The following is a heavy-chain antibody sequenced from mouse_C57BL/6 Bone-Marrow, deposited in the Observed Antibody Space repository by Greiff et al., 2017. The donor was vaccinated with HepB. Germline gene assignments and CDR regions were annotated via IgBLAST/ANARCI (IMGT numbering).Heavy chain of an antibody. V-gene: IGHV5-4*01. CDR2: ISDGGSYT. D-gene: IGHD1-1*01. Sequence: VQVVESGGGLVKPGGSLKLSCAASGFTFSSYAMSWVRQTPEKRLEWVATISDGGSYTYYPDNVKGRFTISRDNAKNNLYLQMSHLKSEDTAMYYCARDRVFTTVVATRAMDYWGQGTSVTVSS. CDR1: GFTFSSYA. CDR3: ARDRVFTTVVATRAMDY. J-gene: IGHJ4*01.